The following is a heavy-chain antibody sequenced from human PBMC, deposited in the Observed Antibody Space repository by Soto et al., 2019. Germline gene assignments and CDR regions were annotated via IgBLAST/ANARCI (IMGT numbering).Heavy chain of an antibody. Sequence: QVQLVQSGAEVKKPGSSVKVSCKASGGTFSSYAISWVRQAPGQGLEWMGGIIPIFGTANYAQKFQGRVTITADESTSTASMELRSLRSEDTAVYYCARDPADDDSSGYSDAFDIWGQGTMVTVSS. D-gene: IGHD3-22*01. CDR3: ARDPADDDSSGYSDAFDI. J-gene: IGHJ3*02. V-gene: IGHV1-69*01. CDR2: IIPIFGTA. CDR1: GGTFSSYA.